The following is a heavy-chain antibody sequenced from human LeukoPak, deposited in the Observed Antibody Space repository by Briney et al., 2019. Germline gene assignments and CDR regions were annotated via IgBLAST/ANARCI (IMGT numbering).Heavy chain of an antibody. CDR1: GFTFSSYA. CDR3: AKAPPIAVAGRLYYYYYMDV. Sequence: GSLRLSCAASGFTFSSYAMSWVRQAPGKGLEWVSSISGSGANTYYADSVKGRFTISRDNSKNTLYLQMNSLRAEDTAVYYCAKAPPIAVAGRLYYYYYMDVWGKGTTVTVSS. J-gene: IGHJ6*03. V-gene: IGHV3-23*01. CDR2: ISGSGANT. D-gene: IGHD6-19*01.